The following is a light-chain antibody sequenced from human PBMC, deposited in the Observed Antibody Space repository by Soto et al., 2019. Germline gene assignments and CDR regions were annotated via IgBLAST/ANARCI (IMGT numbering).Light chain of an antibody. CDR2: RND. CDR1: NFNIESNY. J-gene: IGLJ3*02. CDR3: AVWDDSLSGWV. V-gene: IGLV1-47*01. Sequence: HSVLTQPPSASGTPGQRVTFSCSRSNFNIESNYVYWYQQLPGTAPKCLIYRNDQRPSGVPDRFSGSKSGTSASLAISGLRSGDEADYYCAVWDDSLSGWVFGGGTKLTVL.